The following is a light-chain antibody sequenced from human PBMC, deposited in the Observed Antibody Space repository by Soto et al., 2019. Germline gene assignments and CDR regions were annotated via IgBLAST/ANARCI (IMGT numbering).Light chain of an antibody. CDR2: RNN. CDR1: NSNIGNNN. Sequence: VLTQAPSASGPPGQRVTISCSGSNSNIGNNNVNWYQMVPGTAPKLLIYRNNQRPSGVPDRFSASKSGTSASLAISGLRSEDEADYYCAAWDDSRSGVVFGGGTKLTVL. V-gene: IGLV1-44*01. CDR3: AAWDDSRSGVV. J-gene: IGLJ2*01.